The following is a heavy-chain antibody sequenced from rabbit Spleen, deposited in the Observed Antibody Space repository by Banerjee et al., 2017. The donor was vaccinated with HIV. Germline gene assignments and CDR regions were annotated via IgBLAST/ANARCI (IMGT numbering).Heavy chain of an antibody. CDR3: AKDGLSNAGGGLSP. Sequence: QEQLEESGGDLVKSGASLTLTCTASGFSFSAGYYMCWVRQAPGKGLEWIACIYTGSGSTCYASWAKGRFTITRSTSLNTVTLQLNSLTVADTATYFCAKDGLSNAGGGLSPWGPGTLVTVS. CDR2: IYTGSGST. V-gene: IGHV1S43*01. J-gene: IGHJ4*01. CDR1: GFSFSAGYY. D-gene: IGHD8-1*01.